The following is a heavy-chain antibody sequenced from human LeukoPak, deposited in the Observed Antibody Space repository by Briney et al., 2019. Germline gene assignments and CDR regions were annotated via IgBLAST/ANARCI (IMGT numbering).Heavy chain of an antibody. CDR1: GGSFSGYY. CDR3: ARFTEAVAATGFALDV. V-gene: IGHV4-34*01. D-gene: IGHD6-19*01. Sequence: SETLSLTCAVYGGSFSGYYWSWIRQPPGKGREWIGEINHSGSTNYNPSLKSRATISVDTSKNQYSLRLSSVTAADTGLYYCARFTEAVAATGFALDVWGQGTMVIVSS. CDR2: INHSGST. J-gene: IGHJ3*01.